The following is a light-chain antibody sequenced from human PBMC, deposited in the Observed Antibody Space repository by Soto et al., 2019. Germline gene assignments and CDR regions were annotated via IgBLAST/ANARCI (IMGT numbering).Light chain of an antibody. J-gene: IGLJ1*01. CDR2: GNS. V-gene: IGLV1-40*01. CDR3: QSYDSSLSGSYV. CDR1: SSNIGAGYD. Sequence: QSVLTQPPSVSGAPGQTVTISCTGSSSNIGAGYDVHWYQQLPGTAPKLLIYGNSNRPSGVPDRFSGSKSGTSASLAITGLQAEAEADYYYQSYDSSLSGSYVFGTGTKVTVL.